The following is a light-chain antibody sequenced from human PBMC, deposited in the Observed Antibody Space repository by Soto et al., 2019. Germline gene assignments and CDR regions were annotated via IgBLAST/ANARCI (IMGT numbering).Light chain of an antibody. Sequence: IQVTQAPSTLSASVGDRVAIACRASQSISSWLAWYQQKPGKAPKLLIYDASNLESGVPSRFSGGGSGTEFSLTISRLQPDDFATYYCQQYNYFWAFGQGTKVDIK. CDR2: DAS. V-gene: IGKV1-5*01. CDR3: QQYNYFWA. CDR1: QSISSW. J-gene: IGKJ1*01.